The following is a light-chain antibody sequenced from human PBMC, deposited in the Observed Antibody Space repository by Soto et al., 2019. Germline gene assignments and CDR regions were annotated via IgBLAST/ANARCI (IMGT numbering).Light chain of an antibody. J-gene: IGKJ4*01. CDR3: QQHGSSALT. V-gene: IGKV3-20*01. CDR2: ETS. Sequence: DIVLTQSPGTLSLSPGERATLSCRASQSVSGNTLVWYQQKPGQAPRLLIYETSMRTNGFPDRFSGSGSGTDFTLTISRLEPEDSAVYYCQQHGSSALTFGGGTKVEIK. CDR1: QSVSGNT.